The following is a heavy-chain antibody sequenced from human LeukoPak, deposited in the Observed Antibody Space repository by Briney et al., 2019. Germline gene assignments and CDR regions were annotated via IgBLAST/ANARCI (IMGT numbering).Heavy chain of an antibody. Sequence: SETLSLTCTVSGGSISSSSYYWGWIRQPPGKGLEWIGSIYYSGSTYYNPSLKSRVTISVDTSKNQFSLKLSSVTAADTAVYYCARHRSGSPLTPHYYYGMDVWGQGTTVTVSS. CDR3: ARHRSGSPLTPHYYYGMDV. J-gene: IGHJ6*02. V-gene: IGHV4-39*01. CDR2: IYYSGST. D-gene: IGHD3-3*01. CDR1: GGSISSSSYY.